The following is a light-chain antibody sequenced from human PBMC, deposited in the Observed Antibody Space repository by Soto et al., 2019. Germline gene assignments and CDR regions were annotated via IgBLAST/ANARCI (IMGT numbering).Light chain of an antibody. J-gene: IGKJ4*01. CDR2: GAS. V-gene: IGKV3-15*01. CDR3: QQYDKWPLT. Sequence: EIVMTQSPATLSVSPGERATLSCRANQSVYSNLAWSQQKPGQAPRLLIYGASSRATGIPARFSGSGSGTEFTLTISSLQSEDFAVYYCQQYDKWPLTFGGGTKVEIK. CDR1: QSVYSN.